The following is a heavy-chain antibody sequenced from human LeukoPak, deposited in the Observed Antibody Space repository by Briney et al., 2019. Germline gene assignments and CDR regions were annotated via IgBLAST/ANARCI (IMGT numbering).Heavy chain of an antibody. CDR2: INPNSGGT. Sequence: ASVKVSCKASGYTFTGYYMHWVRQAPGQGLEWMGWINPNSGGTNYAQKFQGRVTMTRDTSISTAYMELSRLRSDDTAVYYCARGPEELLNYYYYYYMDVWGKGTTVTVSS. D-gene: IGHD3-10*01. CDR1: GYTFTGYY. J-gene: IGHJ6*03. CDR3: ARGPEELLNYYYYYYMDV. V-gene: IGHV1-2*02.